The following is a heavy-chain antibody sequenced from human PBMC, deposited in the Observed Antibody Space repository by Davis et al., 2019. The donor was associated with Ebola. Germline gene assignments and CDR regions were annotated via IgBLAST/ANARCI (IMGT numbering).Heavy chain of an antibody. Sequence: ASVKVSCKASGYTFTDYYIHWVRQAPGHGLEWMGWINPNSGGTNYAQKFQGRVTMTRDTSISTAYMDLSRLTSDDTAVYYCARPNEGGLRYYYGMDVWGQGTTVTVSS. D-gene: IGHD1-1*01. CDR3: ARPNEGGLRYYYGMDV. J-gene: IGHJ6*02. V-gene: IGHV1-2*02. CDR1: GYTFTDYY. CDR2: INPNSGGT.